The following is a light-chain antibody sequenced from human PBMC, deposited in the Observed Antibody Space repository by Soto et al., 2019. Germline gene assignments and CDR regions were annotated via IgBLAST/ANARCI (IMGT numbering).Light chain of an antibody. V-gene: IGKV1-5*01. CDR3: QQYNSYSWT. CDR2: DAS. CDR1: QTISSW. J-gene: IGKJ1*01. Sequence: DIKMTQSPSTLSGSVGDRVTITSGASQTISSWLAWYQQKPGKAPKLLIYDASSLESGVPSRFSGSGSGTEFTLTISSLQPDDFATYYCQQYNSYSWTFGQGTKVDI.